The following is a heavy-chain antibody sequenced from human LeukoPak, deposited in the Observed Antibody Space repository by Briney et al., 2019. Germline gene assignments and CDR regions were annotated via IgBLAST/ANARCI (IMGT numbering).Heavy chain of an antibody. J-gene: IGHJ4*02. CDR1: GLTFSMYS. D-gene: IGHD3-10*01. Sequence: GGSLRLSCAASGLTFSMYSMNWVRQAPGKGLEWVSYISSSSSTIYYAESVKGRFTIFRDDAKNSLSLQITKMRAEDWAGYYCARGPELGRGEGYWGQGTLVTVSS. CDR3: ARGPELGRGEGY. CDR2: ISSSSSTI. V-gene: IGHV3-48*01.